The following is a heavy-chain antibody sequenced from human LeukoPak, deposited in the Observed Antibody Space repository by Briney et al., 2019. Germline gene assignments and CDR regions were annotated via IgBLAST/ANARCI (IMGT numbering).Heavy chain of an antibody. J-gene: IGHJ6*02. V-gene: IGHV1-69*13. CDR2: IIPIFGTA. Sequence: SVKVSCKASGGTFSSYAISWVRQAPGQGLEWMGGIIPIFGTANYAQKFQGRVTITADESTSTAYMELSSLRSEDTAVYYCARGLLSSGYHRRLYGMDVWGQGTTVTVSS. D-gene: IGHD3-22*01. CDR3: ARGLLSSGYHRRLYGMDV. CDR1: GGTFSSYA.